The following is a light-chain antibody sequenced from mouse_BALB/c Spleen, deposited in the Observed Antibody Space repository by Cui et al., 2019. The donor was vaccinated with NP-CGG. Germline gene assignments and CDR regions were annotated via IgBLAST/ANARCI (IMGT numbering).Light chain of an antibody. V-gene: IGLV1*01. J-gene: IGLJ1*01. Sequence: QAVVTQESAPTTSPGETVTLTCRSSTGAVTTSNYANWVQEKPDHLFTGLIGGTNNRPPGVPARFSGSLIGDKAALTITGAQTEDEAIYFCALWYSNHWVFGRGTKLTVL. CDR2: GTN. CDR1: TGAVTTSNY. CDR3: ALWYSNHWV.